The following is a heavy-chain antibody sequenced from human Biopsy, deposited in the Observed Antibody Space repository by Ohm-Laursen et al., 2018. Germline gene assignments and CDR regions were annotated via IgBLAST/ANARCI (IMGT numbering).Heavy chain of an antibody. CDR2: FRFEDRT. CDR1: GGSISNYF. J-gene: IGHJ4*02. Sequence: SDTLSLTCAVSGGSISNYFWTWIRQPPGKGLEWIGYFRFEDRTSYNSSLKSRVTISADTSKNQFSLRLIYVAAADTAVYYCARMPHFDYWGQGILVTVSS. CDR3: ARMPHFDY. V-gene: IGHV4-59*07. D-gene: IGHD2-2*01.